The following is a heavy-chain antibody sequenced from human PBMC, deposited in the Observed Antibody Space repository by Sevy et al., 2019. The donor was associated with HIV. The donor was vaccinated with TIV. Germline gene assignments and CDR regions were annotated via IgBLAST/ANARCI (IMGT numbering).Heavy chain of an antibody. J-gene: IGHJ6*02. CDR3: AKDQGAHYYYGMDV. V-gene: IGHV3-30*18. Sequence: GGSLRLSCAAFGFTFSGFGMHWVRQAPGKGLEWVALISFDGSNKYYADSVKGRFTIPRDKSKNTLYLQINSLRGEDTAVYYCAKDQGAHYYYGMDVWGQGTTVTVSS. CDR2: ISFDGSNK. CDR1: GFTFSGFG.